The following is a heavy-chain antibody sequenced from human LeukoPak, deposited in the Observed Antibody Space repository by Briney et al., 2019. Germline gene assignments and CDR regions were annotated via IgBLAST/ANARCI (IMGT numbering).Heavy chain of an antibody. Sequence: PSETLSLTCTVSGGSISSYYWSWIRQPPGKGLEWIGYIYYSGSTNYNPSLKSRVTISVDTSKNQFSLKLSSVTAADTAVHYCARSAVVVTGFDYWGQGTLVTVSS. CDR3: ARSAVVVTGFDY. J-gene: IGHJ4*02. D-gene: IGHD2-21*02. CDR1: GGSISSYY. V-gene: IGHV4-59*01. CDR2: IYYSGST.